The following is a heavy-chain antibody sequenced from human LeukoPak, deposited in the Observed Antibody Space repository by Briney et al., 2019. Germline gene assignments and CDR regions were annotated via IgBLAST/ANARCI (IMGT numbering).Heavy chain of an antibody. V-gene: IGHV4-34*01. J-gene: IGHJ3*02. CDR1: GGSISNYY. CDR3: ARESSGWYDAFDI. D-gene: IGHD6-19*01. Sequence: SSETLSPTCTVSGGSISNYYWSWIRQPPGKGLEWIGEINHSGSTNYNPSLKSRVTISVDTSKNQFSLKLSSVTAADTAVYYCARESSGWYDAFDIWGQGTMVTVSS. CDR2: INHSGST.